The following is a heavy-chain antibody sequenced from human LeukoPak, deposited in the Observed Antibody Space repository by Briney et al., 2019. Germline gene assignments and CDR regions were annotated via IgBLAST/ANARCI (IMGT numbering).Heavy chain of an antibody. CDR1: GYTFTSYG. CDR2: ISGYNGYT. Sequence: ASVTVSCKASGYTFTSYGISWVRQAPGQGLEWMGCISGYNGYTHYAHNLQGRVTMTTDTSTSTAYMELRCLRSDDTAVYYCARDEARYSSGYYPNWFDPWGQGTLVTVSS. D-gene: IGHD3-22*01. V-gene: IGHV1-18*01. CDR3: ARDEARYSSGYYPNWFDP. J-gene: IGHJ5*02.